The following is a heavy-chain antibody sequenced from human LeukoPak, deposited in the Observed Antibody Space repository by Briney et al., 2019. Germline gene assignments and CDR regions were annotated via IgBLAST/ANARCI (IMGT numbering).Heavy chain of an antibody. CDR3: ARGSSGYYKHAFDI. J-gene: IGHJ3*02. D-gene: IGHD3-22*01. Sequence: SETLSLTCTVSGGSISSYYWSWIRQPPGKGLEWIGYIYYNGSTNYNPSLKSRVAISVDTSKNQFSLKLSSVTAADTAVYYCARGSSGYYKHAFDIWGQGTMVTVSS. V-gene: IGHV4-59*01. CDR2: IYYNGST. CDR1: GGSISSYY.